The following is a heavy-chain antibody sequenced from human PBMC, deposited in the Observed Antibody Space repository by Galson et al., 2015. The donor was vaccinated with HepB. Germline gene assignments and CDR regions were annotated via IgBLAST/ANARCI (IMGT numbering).Heavy chain of an antibody. CDR2: INPNSGGT. CDR3: ARDLIIVVVPAAMGGYYYGMDV. D-gene: IGHD2-2*01. J-gene: IGHJ6*02. V-gene: IGHV1-2*02. CDR1: GYTFTGYY. Sequence: SVKVSCRASGYTFTGYYMHWVRQAPGQGLEWMGWINPNSGGTNYAQKFQGRVTMTRDTSISTAYMELSRLRSDDTAEYYCARDLIIVVVPAAMGGYYYGMDVWGQGTTVTVSS.